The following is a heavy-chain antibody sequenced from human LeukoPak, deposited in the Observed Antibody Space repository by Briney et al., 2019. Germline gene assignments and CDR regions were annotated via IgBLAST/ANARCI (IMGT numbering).Heavy chain of an antibody. V-gene: IGHV4-4*07. J-gene: IGHJ5*02. CDR2: IYTSGST. Sequence: PSETLSLTCTVSGGSISSDYWSWIRQPAGKGLERIGRIYTSGSTNYNPSLKSRVTMSVDTSKNQFSLKLSSVTAADTAVYYYAREPDIVVVNWLDPWGQGTLVTVSS. D-gene: IGHD2-2*01. CDR3: AREPDIVVVNWLDP. CDR1: GGSISSDY.